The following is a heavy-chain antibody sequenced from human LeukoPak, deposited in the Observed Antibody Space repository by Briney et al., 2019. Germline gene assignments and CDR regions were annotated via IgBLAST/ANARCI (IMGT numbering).Heavy chain of an antibody. CDR1: GGSISSYY. D-gene: IGHD2-8*02. CDR3: ARVTYTGSNMGFGCFDY. Sequence: SETLSLTCTVSGGSISSYYWSWIRQPPGKGLEWIGYIYYSGSTNYNPSLKSRVTISVDTSKNQFSLKLSSVTAADTAVYYCARVTYTGSNMGFGCFDYWGQGTLVTVSS. V-gene: IGHV4-59*01. CDR2: IYYSGST. J-gene: IGHJ4*02.